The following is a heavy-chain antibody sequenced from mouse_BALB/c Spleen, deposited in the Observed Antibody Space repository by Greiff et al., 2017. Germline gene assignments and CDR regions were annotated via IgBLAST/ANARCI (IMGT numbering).Heavy chain of an antibody. CDR1: GFNIKDTY. V-gene: IGHV14-3*02. J-gene: IGHJ2*01. CDR2: IDPANGNT. CDR3: ARGEGFDY. Sequence: EVQLQQSGAELVKPGASVKLSCTASGFNIKDTYMHWVKQRPEQGLEWIGRIDPANGNTKYDPKFQGKTTIPADTTSNTCYLQLSSLTSEDTAVYYCARGEGFDYWGQGTTLTVSS.